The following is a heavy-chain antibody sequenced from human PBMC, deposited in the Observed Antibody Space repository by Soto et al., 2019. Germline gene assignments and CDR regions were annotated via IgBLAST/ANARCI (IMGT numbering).Heavy chain of an antibody. CDR3: ARARATIAAAAIFDC. CDR1: GGSISTSNW. Sequence: QVQLQVSGPGLEKPSGTLSLTCAVSGGSISTSNWWSWVRQPPGKGLEWIGEVYRTGSTNYNPSLESRVTVSIDKSKNQFSLKLTSVTAADTAVYYCARARATIAAAAIFDCWGQGTLVTVSS. D-gene: IGHD6-13*01. CDR2: VYRTGST. J-gene: IGHJ4*02. V-gene: IGHV4-4*02.